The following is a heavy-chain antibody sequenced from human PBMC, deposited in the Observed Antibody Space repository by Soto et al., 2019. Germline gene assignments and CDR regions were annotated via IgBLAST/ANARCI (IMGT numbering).Heavy chain of an antibody. V-gene: IGHV2-5*02. CDR3: AKFTTVTFYSDF. Sequence: QITLKESGPTLVKPTQTLTLTCSFSGFSLTTSGVGVGWIRQPPGQALEWLALIYWDDDKRYSTSLKSRLTITKDTSKNQVALTITNMDPVDTATYYCAKFTTVTFYSDFWGQGSLVSVSS. CDR2: IYWDDDK. J-gene: IGHJ4*02. D-gene: IGHD4-17*01. CDR1: GFSLTTSGVG.